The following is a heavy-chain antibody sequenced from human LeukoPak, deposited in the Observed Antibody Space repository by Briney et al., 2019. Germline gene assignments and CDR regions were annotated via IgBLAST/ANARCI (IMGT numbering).Heavy chain of an antibody. D-gene: IGHD3-10*01. CDR3: AKDQSGSGSYNYYYYMDV. V-gene: IGHV3-23*01. CDR1: GFTFSSYG. Sequence: PGGSLRLSCAASGFTFSSYGMSWVRQAPGKGLEWVSAISGSGGSTYYADSVKGRFTISRDNSKNTLYLQMNSLRAEDTAVYYCAKDQSGSGSYNYYYYMDVWGKGTTVTVSS. J-gene: IGHJ6*03. CDR2: ISGSGGST.